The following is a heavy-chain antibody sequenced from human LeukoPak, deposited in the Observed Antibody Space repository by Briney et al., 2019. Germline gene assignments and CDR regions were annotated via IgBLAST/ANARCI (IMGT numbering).Heavy chain of an antibody. CDR1: GFTFSDYY. CDR2: ISSSGSTI. D-gene: IGHD3-10*01. CDR3: ARVRRRFGEFDP. J-gene: IGHJ5*02. Sequence: GGSLRLSCAASGFTFSDYYMSWIRQAPGKGLEWVSYISSSGSTIYYADSVKGRFTISRDNSKNTLYLQMNSLRAEDTAVYYCARVRRRFGEFDPWGQGTLVTVSS. V-gene: IGHV3-11*04.